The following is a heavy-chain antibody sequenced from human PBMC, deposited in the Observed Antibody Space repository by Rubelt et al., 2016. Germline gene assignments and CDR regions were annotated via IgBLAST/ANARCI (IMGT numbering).Heavy chain of an antibody. J-gene: IGHJ6*02. CDR1: GFTFSNCA. Sequence: EVQLVESGGGLVKPGGSLRLSCAASGFTFSNCAMHWVRQAPGKGLEWVSDLSGSGGSTYYADSAKGRFTISRDNSKNTMYLLSDILGGEDTAVYYCSKCTDSRPRYVVDVWGQGTTVTVSS. CDR3: SKCTDSRPRYVVDV. V-gene: IGHV3-23*04. D-gene: IGHD2-15*01. CDR2: LSGSGGST.